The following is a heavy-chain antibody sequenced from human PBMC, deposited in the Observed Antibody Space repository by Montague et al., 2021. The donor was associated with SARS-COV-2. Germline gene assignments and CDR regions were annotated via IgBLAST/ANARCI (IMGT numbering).Heavy chain of an antibody. D-gene: IGHD3-10*01. V-gene: IGHV3-74*01. CDR1: GFPVGSFA. CDR2: IKNDGSIT. Sequence: SLRLSCAASGFPVGSFAMAWVRQVAGKGLEWVSRIKNDGSITNYADSVKGRFTISRDNAKDTLSLQINSLRAEDTAVYYCARSSGSGHYYYYALDVWGPGTTVTVSS. CDR3: ARSSGSGHYYYYALDV. J-gene: IGHJ6*02.